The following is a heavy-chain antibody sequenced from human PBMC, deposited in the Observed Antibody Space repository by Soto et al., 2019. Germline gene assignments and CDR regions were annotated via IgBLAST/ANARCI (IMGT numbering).Heavy chain of an antibody. D-gene: IGHD1-26*01. J-gene: IGHJ4*02. V-gene: IGHV1-18*01. Sequence: QVPLVQSGAEVKKPGASVTVSCKTSGYTPTNYDIGWVRQAPGQGLEWMGWIIAYNGNTNSAQKLQGRLTMTTDTSTRTAYMELRSLRSDDTAVYYCARALYRSGTYYAFDNWGQGTLVTVSS. CDR2: IIAYNGNT. CDR3: ARALYRSGTYYAFDN. CDR1: GYTPTNYD.